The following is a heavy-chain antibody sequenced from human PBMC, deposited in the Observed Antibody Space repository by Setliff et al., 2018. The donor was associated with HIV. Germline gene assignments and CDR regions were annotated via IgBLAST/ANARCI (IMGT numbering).Heavy chain of an antibody. CDR3: AKHWRIESDNSNAFDI. V-gene: IGHV3-9*01. CDR2: ISWNSINI. D-gene: IGHD1-20*01. J-gene: IGHJ3*02. CDR1: GFKIEEYA. Sequence: SLRLSCVGSGFKIEEYAMAWVRQVPGKGLEWVSRISWNSINIDYAGSVKGRFTISRDNAKNSLFLQMNSQRAEDTAFYFCAKHWRIESDNSNAFDIWGQGTLVTVSS.